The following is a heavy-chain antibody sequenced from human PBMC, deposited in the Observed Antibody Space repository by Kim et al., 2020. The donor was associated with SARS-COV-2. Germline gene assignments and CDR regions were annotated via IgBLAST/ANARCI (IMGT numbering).Heavy chain of an antibody. CDR2: IYYSGST. J-gene: IGHJ5*02. Sequence: SETLSLTCTVSGGSISSGGYYWSWIRQHPGKGLEWIGYIYYSGSTYDNPSLKSRVTISVDTSKNQFSLKLSSVTAADTAVYYCARAMGITIFGVVIVNWFDPWGQGTLVTVSS. CDR3: ARAMGITIFGVVIVNWFDP. V-gene: IGHV4-31*03. D-gene: IGHD3-3*01. CDR1: GGSISSGGYY.